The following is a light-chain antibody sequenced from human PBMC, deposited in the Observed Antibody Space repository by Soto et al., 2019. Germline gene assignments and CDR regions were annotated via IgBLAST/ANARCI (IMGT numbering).Light chain of an antibody. CDR3: QQSFSSPFT. CDR1: QTIGKY. Sequence: DIQMTQPPSSLSATVGDRVTITFRASQTIGKYLNWYQQQPGKVPKLLIYDASYLQSGVPSRFSGSESGTDFTLNISDLRPEDFATYYCQQSFSSPFTFGPGTKVDI. J-gene: IGKJ3*01. V-gene: IGKV1-39*01. CDR2: DAS.